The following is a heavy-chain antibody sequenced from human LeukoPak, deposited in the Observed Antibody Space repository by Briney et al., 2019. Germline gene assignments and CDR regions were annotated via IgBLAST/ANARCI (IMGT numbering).Heavy chain of an antibody. V-gene: IGHV3-23*01. CDR1: DFPFSSLA. Sequence: GGPLRLSCPPSDFPFSSLAMIGVPKPPGRGREWVSAISGSGGSTYYADSVKGRFTISRDNSKNTLYLQMNSLRAEDTAVYYCAKASQGYFDYWGQGTLVTVSS. CDR2: ISGSGGST. J-gene: IGHJ4*02. CDR3: AKASQGYFDY.